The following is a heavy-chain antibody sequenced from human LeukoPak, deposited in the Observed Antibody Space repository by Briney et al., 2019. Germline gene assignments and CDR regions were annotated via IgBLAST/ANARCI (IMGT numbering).Heavy chain of an antibody. D-gene: IGHD3-10*01. V-gene: IGHV3-7*03. CDR1: GFTFSSYW. CDR2: IKRDGSDR. J-gene: IGHJ5*02. Sequence: GGSLRLSCAASGFTFSSYWMSWVRQAPGKGLEWVANIKRDGSDRYYVGSVEGRFTISRDNAKNSLYLQMSSLRAEDTAVYYCAGLDGSGRGFDPWGQGTLVTVSS. CDR3: AGLDGSGRGFDP.